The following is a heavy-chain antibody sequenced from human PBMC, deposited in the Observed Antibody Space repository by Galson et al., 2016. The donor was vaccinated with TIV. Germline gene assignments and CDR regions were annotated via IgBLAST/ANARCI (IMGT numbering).Heavy chain of an antibody. CDR1: GASISSGDHY. CDR2: IYYNGRT. CDR3: ARVHPPDYNSGCYFSAFDI. Sequence: TLSLTCTVSGASISSGDHYWSWIRQPPGKGLEWIGYIYYNGRTYYNPSLQSRLIISVDTSKTQFSLNLPSVAAADTAVYFCARVHPPDYNSGCYFSAFDIWGQGTMITVSS. D-gene: IGHD6-19*01. V-gene: IGHV4-30-4*01. J-gene: IGHJ3*02.